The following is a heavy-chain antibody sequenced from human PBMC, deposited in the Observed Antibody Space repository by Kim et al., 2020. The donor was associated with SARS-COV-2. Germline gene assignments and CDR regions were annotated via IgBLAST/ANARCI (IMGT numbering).Heavy chain of an antibody. CDR1: GGTFSSYA. CDR3: ASRPYYYDSSGYFPSDY. CDR2: IIPIFGTA. Sequence: SVKVSCKASGGTFSSYAISWVRQAPGQGLEWMGGIIPIFGTANYAQKFQGRVTITADEPTSTAYMELSSLRSEDTAVYYCASRPYYYDSSGYFPSDYWGQGTLVTVSS. D-gene: IGHD3-22*01. V-gene: IGHV1-69*13. J-gene: IGHJ4*02.